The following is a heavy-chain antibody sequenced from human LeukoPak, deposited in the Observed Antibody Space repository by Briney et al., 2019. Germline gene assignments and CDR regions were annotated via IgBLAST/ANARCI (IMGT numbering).Heavy chain of an antibody. J-gene: IGHJ3*02. D-gene: IGHD3-3*01. Sequence: SETLSLTCTVSGGSISSYYWSWIRQPPGKGLEWIGYIYYSGSTNYNPSLKSRVTISVDTSKNQFSLKLSSVTAADTAVYYCARHYIAAIFGVVITGGAFDIWGQGTMVTVSS. V-gene: IGHV4-59*08. CDR3: ARHYIAAIFGVVITGGAFDI. CDR2: IYYSGST. CDR1: GGSISSYY.